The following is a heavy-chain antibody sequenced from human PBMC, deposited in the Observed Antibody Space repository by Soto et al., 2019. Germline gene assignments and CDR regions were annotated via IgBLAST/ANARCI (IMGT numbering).Heavy chain of an antibody. V-gene: IGHV4-4*02. Sequence: SETLSLTCAVSGGSISSSNWCSWVRQPPGKGLEWIGEIYHSGSTNYNPSLKSRVTISVDKSKNQFSLKLSSVTAADTAVYYCARVQGAVAGTFDYWGQGTLVTVSS. J-gene: IGHJ4*02. CDR2: IYHSGST. CDR1: GGSISSSNW. D-gene: IGHD6-19*01. CDR3: ARVQGAVAGTFDY.